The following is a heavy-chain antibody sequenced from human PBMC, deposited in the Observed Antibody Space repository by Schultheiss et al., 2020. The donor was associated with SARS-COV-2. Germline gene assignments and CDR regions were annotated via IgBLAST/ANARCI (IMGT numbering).Heavy chain of an antibody. CDR2: ISWNSGSI. V-gene: IGHV3-9*01. D-gene: IGHD6-6*01. CDR3: AKGGVSGGSSSAWDYYYGLDV. CDR1: AFIFDNYA. J-gene: IGHJ6*02. Sequence: GGSLRLSCAASAFIFDNYAIHWVRQGPGKGLEWVAGISWNSGSIGYADSVKGRFTISRDNAKNTIFLQMNSLRAEDTAVYYCAKGGVSGGSSSAWDYYYGLDVWGQGTTVTVSS.